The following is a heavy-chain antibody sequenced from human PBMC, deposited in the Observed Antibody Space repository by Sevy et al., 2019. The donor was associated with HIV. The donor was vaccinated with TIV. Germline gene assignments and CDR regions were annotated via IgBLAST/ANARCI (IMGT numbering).Heavy chain of an antibody. D-gene: IGHD5-18*01. CDR1: GFTVSSNY. V-gene: IGHV3-53*01. CDR3: AMAADTAMVYFDY. CDR2: IYSGGST. J-gene: IGHJ4*02. Sequence: GGSLRLSCAASGFTVSSNYMSWVRQAPGKGLEWVSVIYSGGSTYYADSVKVRFTISRDNSKNTLYLQMNSLRAEDTAVYYCAMAADTAMVYFDYWGQGTLVTVSS.